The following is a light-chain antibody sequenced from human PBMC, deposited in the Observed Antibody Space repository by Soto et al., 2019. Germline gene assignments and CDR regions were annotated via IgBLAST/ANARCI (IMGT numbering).Light chain of an antibody. CDR3: QQNYSNSPA. CDR2: AAS. V-gene: IGKV1-39*01. CDR1: QSITSY. Sequence: DIQMTQSPSSLSTSVGDRVTITCRASQSITSYLNWYQQKPGKAPKLLIYAASSLQSGVPSRFSGSGSGTDFTLTISSLQPEDFATYYCQQNYSNSPAFGQGTKVDI. J-gene: IGKJ1*01.